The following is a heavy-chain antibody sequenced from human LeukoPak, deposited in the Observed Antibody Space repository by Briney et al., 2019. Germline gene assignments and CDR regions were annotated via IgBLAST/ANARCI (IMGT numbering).Heavy chain of an antibody. CDR2: IYTSGST. D-gene: IGHD5-24*01. J-gene: IGHJ4*02. V-gene: IGHV4-61*02. CDR1: GGSISSGSYY. CDR3: ARGRWPQISDY. Sequence: SQTLSLTCTVSGGSISSGSYYWSWIRQPAGKGLEWIGRIYTSGSTNYNPSLKSRVTISVDTSKNQFSLKLSSVTAADTAVYYCARGRWPQISDYWGQGTLVTVSS.